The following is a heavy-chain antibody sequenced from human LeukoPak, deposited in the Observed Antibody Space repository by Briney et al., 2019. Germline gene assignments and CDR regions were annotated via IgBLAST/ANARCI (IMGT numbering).Heavy chain of an antibody. Sequence: ASVKVSCKASGYTFSDYYIHWVRQAPGQGLEWMGWINPNSGGTNYAQKFQGRVTMTRDTSINTAYMELSRLNSGDTAVYYCARAPYLHNGLDYWGQGTLVTVSS. V-gene: IGHV1-2*02. CDR3: ARAPYLHNGLDY. D-gene: IGHD1-14*01. CDR2: INPNSGGT. CDR1: GYTFSDYY. J-gene: IGHJ4*02.